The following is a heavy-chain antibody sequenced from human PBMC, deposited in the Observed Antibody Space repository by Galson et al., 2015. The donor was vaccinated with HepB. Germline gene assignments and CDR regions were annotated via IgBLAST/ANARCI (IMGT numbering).Heavy chain of an antibody. CDR1: GGTFSSYA. Sequence: SVKVSCKASGGTFSSYAISWVRQAPGQGLEWMGGIIPIFGTANYAQKFQGRVTITADESTSTAYMELSSLRSEDTAVYYCARGGYYYGSGYRVWFDPWGQGTLVTVSS. CDR2: IIPIFGTA. CDR3: ARGGYYYGSGYRVWFDP. D-gene: IGHD3-10*01. V-gene: IGHV1-69*13. J-gene: IGHJ5*02.